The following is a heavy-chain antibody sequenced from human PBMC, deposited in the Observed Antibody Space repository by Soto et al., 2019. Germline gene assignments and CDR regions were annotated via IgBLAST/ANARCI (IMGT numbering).Heavy chain of an antibody. Sequence: ASVKVSCKVSGYTLTELSMHWVRQAPGEGLEWMGGFDPKDGETIYAQKFQGRVTMTEDTSTDTAYMELSSLRSEDTAVYYCATRNRPNNYYYYYGMDVWGQGTTVTVSS. J-gene: IGHJ6*02. CDR3: ATRNRPNNYYYYYGMDV. CDR1: GYTLTELS. V-gene: IGHV1-24*01. CDR2: FDPKDGET.